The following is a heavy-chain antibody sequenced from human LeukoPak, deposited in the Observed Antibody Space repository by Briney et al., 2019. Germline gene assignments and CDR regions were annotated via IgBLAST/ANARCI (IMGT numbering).Heavy chain of an antibody. CDR2: ISSSSSYI. Sequence: PGGSLRLSCAASGFTFSSYSMNWVRQAPGKGLEWVSSISSSSSYIYYADSVKGRFTISRDNAKNSLYLQMNSLRAEDTAVYYCARDGSYGDYSGYYYYYMDVWGKGTTVTVSS. CDR1: GFTFSSYS. J-gene: IGHJ6*03. V-gene: IGHV3-21*01. CDR3: ARDGSYGDYSGYYYYYMDV. D-gene: IGHD4-17*01.